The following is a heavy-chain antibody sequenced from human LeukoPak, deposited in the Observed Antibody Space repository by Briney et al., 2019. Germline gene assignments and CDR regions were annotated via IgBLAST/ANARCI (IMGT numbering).Heavy chain of an antibody. CDR3: ARRRYSSSWGVDY. CDR2: IYYSGSA. CDR1: GGSISSSSYY. J-gene: IGHJ4*02. D-gene: IGHD6-13*01. V-gene: IGHV4-39*01. Sequence: SETLSLTCTVSGGSISSSSYYWGWIRQPPGKGLEWIGSIYYSGSAYYNPSLKSRVTISVDTSKNQFSLKLSSVTAADTGAYYCARRRYSSSWGVDYWGQGTLVTVSS.